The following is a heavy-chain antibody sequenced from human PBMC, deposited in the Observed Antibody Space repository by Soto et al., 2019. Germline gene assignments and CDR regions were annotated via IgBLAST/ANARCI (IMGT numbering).Heavy chain of an antibody. CDR3: AKARWSLLLAPFDY. V-gene: IGHV3-9*01. CDR2: ISWNSGSI. Sequence: SLRLSCAPSGFTFDDYAMHWVRQAPGKGLEWVSGISWNSGSIGYADSVKGRFTISRDNAKNSLYLQMNSLRAEDTALYYCAKARWSLLLAPFDYWGQGTLVTVSS. D-gene: IGHD2-15*01. CDR1: GFTFDDYA. J-gene: IGHJ4*02.